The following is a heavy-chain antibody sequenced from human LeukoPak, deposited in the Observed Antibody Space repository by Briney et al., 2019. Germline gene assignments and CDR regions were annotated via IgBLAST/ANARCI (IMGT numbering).Heavy chain of an antibody. CDR1: GFTFSTYA. Sequence: PGGSLRLSCAASGFTFSTYAVNWVRQAPGKGLEWVSAISSSGGTTYYADSVKGRFSISRDNSKSTLYLRMKSLRAEDTAVYYCARDMIHSSGAFDSWGQGTLVTVSS. CDR3: ARDMIHSSGAFDS. D-gene: IGHD3-22*01. CDR2: ISSSGGTT. J-gene: IGHJ4*02. V-gene: IGHV3-23*01.